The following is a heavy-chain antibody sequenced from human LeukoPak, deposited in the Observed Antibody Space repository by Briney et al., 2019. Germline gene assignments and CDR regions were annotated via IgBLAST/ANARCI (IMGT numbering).Heavy chain of an antibody. CDR3: ARAGDDGYFDY. V-gene: IGHV4-59*01. CDR1: GGSISSYY. J-gene: IGHJ4*02. Sequence: SETLSLTCTVSGGSISSYYWSWIRQPPGKGLEWTGYIYYSGSTNYNPSLKSRVTISVDTSKNQFSLKLSSVTAANTAVYYCARAGDDGYFDYWGQGTLVTVSS. D-gene: IGHD3-22*01. CDR2: IYYSGST.